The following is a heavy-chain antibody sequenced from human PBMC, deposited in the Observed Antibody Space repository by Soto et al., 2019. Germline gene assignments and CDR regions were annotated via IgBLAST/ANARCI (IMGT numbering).Heavy chain of an antibody. Sequence: SETLSLTCTVSGGSISSSSYYWGWIRQPPGKGLEWIGSIYYSGSTYYNPSLKSRVTISVDTSKNQFSLKLSSVTAADMAVYYCAASSIAAPDFDYWGQGTLVTVS. CDR2: IYYSGST. CDR3: AASSIAAPDFDY. V-gene: IGHV4-39*07. D-gene: IGHD6-6*01. CDR1: GGSISSSSYY. J-gene: IGHJ4*02.